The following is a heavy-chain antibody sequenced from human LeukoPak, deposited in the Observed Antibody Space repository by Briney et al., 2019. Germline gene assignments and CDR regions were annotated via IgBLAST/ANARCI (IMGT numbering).Heavy chain of an antibody. J-gene: IGHJ4*02. V-gene: IGHV3-66*01. CDR2: IYSRGGT. D-gene: IGHD3-3*01. Sequence: GGSLRLSCAASGLTFSRYSMNWVRPAPGKGLEWVSVIYSRGGTYYADTVKGRFTISRDNSNNILYLQMNSLSAEDTAVYYCTRDPRKESGIYDSDYWGQGTLVTVSS. CDR3: TRDPRKESGIYDSDY. CDR1: GLTFSRYS.